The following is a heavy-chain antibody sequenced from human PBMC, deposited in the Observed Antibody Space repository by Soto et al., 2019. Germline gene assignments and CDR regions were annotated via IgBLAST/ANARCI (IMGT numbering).Heavy chain of an antibody. V-gene: IGHV4-61*01. Sequence: QVQLQESGPGLVKPSETLSLTCTVSGGSVNNDNYYWSWIRQPPGKGLEWIGYINHSGSTNYNPPLKGRGNLSIDPSKNPVSLKMKSVTGAEPAVEYRARGKSLYGGLFDHWGPGTLATVSS. CDR1: GGSVNNDNYY. CDR2: INHSGST. CDR3: ARGKSLYGGLFDH. J-gene: IGHJ4*02. D-gene: IGHD3-10*01.